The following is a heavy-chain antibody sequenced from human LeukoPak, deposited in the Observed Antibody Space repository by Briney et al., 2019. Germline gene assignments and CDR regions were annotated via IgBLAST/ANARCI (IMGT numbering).Heavy chain of an antibody. Sequence: KPSETLSLTCTVSGGSISSSSYYWGWIRQPPGKGLEWIGSIYYSGSTYYNPSLKSRVTISVDTSKNQFSLKLSSVTAADTAVYYCARDYGDGVDPWGQGTLVTVSS. CDR2: IYYSGST. V-gene: IGHV4-39*07. J-gene: IGHJ5*02. D-gene: IGHD4-17*01. CDR3: ARDYGDGVDP. CDR1: GGSISSSSYY.